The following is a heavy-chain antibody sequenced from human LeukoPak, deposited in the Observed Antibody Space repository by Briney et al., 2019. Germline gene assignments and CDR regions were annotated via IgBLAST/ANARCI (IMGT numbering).Heavy chain of an antibody. Sequence: KPSETLSLTCTVSGGSISSSSYYWGWIRQPPGKGLEWIGSIYYSGSTYYNPSLKSRVTISIDTSKNQFSLKLSSVTAADTAVYYCARPRAQWLGNDGFDMWGQGTLVTVSS. J-gene: IGHJ3*02. V-gene: IGHV4-39*07. CDR1: GGSISSSSYY. D-gene: IGHD6-19*01. CDR2: IYYSGST. CDR3: ARPRAQWLGNDGFDM.